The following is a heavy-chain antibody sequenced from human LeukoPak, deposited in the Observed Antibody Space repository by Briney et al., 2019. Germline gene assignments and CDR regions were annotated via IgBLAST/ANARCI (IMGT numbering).Heavy chain of an antibody. CDR1: GFTFSTYT. Sequence: TGGSPRLSCSASGFTFSTYTMHWVRQAPGKGLQYVSAISSSGAVKYYADSVKGRFTISRDNAKNSLYLQMNSLRAEDTAVYYCAREMGATTVTAWGQGTLVTVSS. CDR3: AREMGATTVTA. D-gene: IGHD4-17*01. CDR2: ISSSGAVK. V-gene: IGHV3-64*04. J-gene: IGHJ5*02.